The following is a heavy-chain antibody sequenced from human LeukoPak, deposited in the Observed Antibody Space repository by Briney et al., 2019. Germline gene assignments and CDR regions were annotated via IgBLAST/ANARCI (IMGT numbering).Heavy chain of an antibody. J-gene: IGHJ4*02. D-gene: IGHD6-13*01. CDR1: GSTFSSHA. Sequence: GGSLRLSCAASGSTFSSHAMSWVRQAPGKGLEWVSVTYSGGKTYYADSVKGRFTISRDNSKNTLYLQMNYLRAEDTALYYCAKNIAAPTTPFDYWGQGTLVTVSS. CDR2: TYSGGKT. V-gene: IGHV3-23*03. CDR3: AKNIAAPTTPFDY.